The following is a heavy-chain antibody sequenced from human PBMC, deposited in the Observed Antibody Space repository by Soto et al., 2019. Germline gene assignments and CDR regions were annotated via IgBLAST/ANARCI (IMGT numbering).Heavy chain of an antibody. Sequence: SETLSLTCTVSGGSISSGGYYWSWIRQHPGKGLEWIGYIYYSGSTYYNPSLKSRVTISVDTSKNQFSLKLSAVTAADTAVYYWARAVTGTLYYYYYGMDVWGQGTTVTVSS. CDR2: IYYSGST. CDR3: ARAVTGTLYYYYYGMDV. J-gene: IGHJ6*02. V-gene: IGHV4-31*03. CDR1: GGSISSGGYY. D-gene: IGHD1-20*01.